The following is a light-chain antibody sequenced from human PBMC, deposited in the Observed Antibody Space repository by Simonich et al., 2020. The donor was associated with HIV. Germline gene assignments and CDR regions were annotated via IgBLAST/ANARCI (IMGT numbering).Light chain of an antibody. CDR1: QSVSSSY. CDR2: GAS. V-gene: IGKV3-20*01. J-gene: IGKJ3*01. Sequence: EIVLTQSPGTLSLSPGERATLSSRASQSVSSSYLAWYQQKPGQAPRLLIYGASSRATGIPDRFSGSWSGTDFTLTISRLEPEDFAVYYCQQYGSSGFTFGPGTKVDIK. CDR3: QQYGSSGFT.